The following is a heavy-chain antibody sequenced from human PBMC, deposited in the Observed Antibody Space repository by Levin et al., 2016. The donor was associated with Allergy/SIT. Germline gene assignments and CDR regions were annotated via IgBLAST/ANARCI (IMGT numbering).Heavy chain of an antibody. J-gene: IGHJ6*02. CDR1: GFTFSSYA. D-gene: IGHD2-2*01. V-gene: IGHV3-48*01. CDR3: ARDWGYCSSTSCNYYYYYGMDV. CDR2: ISSSSSTI. Sequence: GGSLRLSCAASGFTFSSYAMNWVRQAPGKGLEWVSYISSSSSTIYYADSVKGRFTIFRDNAKNSLYLQMNSLRAEDTAVYYCARDWGYCSSTSCNYYYYYGMDVWGQGTTVTVSS.